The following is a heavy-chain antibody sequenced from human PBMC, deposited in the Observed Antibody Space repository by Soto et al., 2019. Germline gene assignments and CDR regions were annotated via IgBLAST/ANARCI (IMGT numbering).Heavy chain of an antibody. CDR1: GFTFSSYG. V-gene: IGHV3-30*18. CDR3: AKDTDDFWSGYPMGNLIDY. CDR2: ISYDGSNK. Sequence: QVQLVESGGGVVQPGRSLRLSCAASGFTFSSYGMHWVRQAPGKGLEWVAVISYDGSNKYYADSVKGRFTISRDNSKNTLYLQMNSLRAEDTAVYYCAKDTDDFWSGYPMGNLIDYWGQGTLVTVSS. J-gene: IGHJ4*02. D-gene: IGHD3-3*01.